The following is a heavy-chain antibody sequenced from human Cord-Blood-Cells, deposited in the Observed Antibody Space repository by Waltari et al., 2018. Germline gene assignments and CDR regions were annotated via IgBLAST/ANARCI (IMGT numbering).Heavy chain of an antibody. CDR3: ARHVLQSGSYYFDY. V-gene: IGHV4-34*01. CDR2: INHSGST. J-gene: IGHJ4*02. D-gene: IGHD1-26*01. Sequence: QVQLQQWGAGLLKPSETLSLTCAVYGGSFSGYYWSWIRQPPGKGLEWIGEINHSGSTNDNPSLKSRVTISVDTSKNQFSLKLSSVTAADTAVYYCARHVLQSGSYYFDYWGQGTLVTVSS. CDR1: GGSFSGYY.